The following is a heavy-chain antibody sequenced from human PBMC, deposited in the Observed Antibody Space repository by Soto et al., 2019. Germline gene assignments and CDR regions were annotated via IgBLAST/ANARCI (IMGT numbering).Heavy chain of an antibody. CDR3: ATHARGGGSDANPRAFDI. CDR1: GGSISSSSYY. J-gene: IGHJ3*02. V-gene: IGHV4-39*01. D-gene: IGHD1-26*01. CDR2: IYYSGST. Sequence: PSETLSLTCTVSGGSISSSSYYWGWIRQPPGKGLEWIGSIYYSGSTYYNPSLKSRVTISVDTSKNQFSLKLSSVTAADTAVYYCATHARGGGSDANPRAFDIWGQGTMGTVSS.